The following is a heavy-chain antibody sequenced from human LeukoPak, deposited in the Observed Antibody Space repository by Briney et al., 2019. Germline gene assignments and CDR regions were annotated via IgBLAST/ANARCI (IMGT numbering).Heavy chain of an antibody. J-gene: IGHJ3*02. CDR1: GYTFTSYA. D-gene: IGHD2-2*01. CDR3: ATIVVVPAADDAFDI. CDR2: INTNTGNP. V-gene: IGHV7-4-1*02. Sequence: ASVKVSCKASGYTFTSYAMNWVRQAPGQGLEWMGWINTNTGNPTYAQGFTGRFVFSLDTSVSTAYLQISSLKAEDTAVYYCATIVVVPAADDAFDIWGQGTMVTVSS.